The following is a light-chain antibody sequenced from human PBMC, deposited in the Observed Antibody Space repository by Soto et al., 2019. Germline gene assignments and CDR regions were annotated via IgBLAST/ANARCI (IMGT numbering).Light chain of an antibody. CDR3: QQLHSFVLT. CDR2: GAS. J-gene: IGKJ4*01. V-gene: IGKV1-9*01. Sequence: IQLTQSPSSLSASIGDRVTITCRASQDISIYLAWYQQKSGEAPRLLIYGASTLQSGVPSRFSGIRSGTDFTLTSRGLQPADFATYYCQQLHSFVLTFGGRTKVEMK. CDR1: QDISIY.